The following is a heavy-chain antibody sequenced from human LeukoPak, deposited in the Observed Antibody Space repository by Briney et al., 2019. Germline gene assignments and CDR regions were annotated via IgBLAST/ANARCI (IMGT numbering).Heavy chain of an antibody. J-gene: IGHJ4*02. Sequence: ASVKVSCKASGYTFPSYYMHWVRQAPGQGLEWMGVINPSGGNTNSAQKFQGRVTMTRDTSTSTVYMELSSLRSDDTAVYYCAREKEATFYFDYWGQGTLVTVSS. CDR1: GYTFPSYY. CDR2: INPSGGNT. D-gene: IGHD3-3*02. CDR3: AREKEATFYFDY. V-gene: IGHV1-46*01.